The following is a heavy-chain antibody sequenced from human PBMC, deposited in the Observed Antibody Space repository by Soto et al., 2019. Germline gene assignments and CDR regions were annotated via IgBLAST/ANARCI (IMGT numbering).Heavy chain of an antibody. D-gene: IGHD3-16*01. CDR3: VDY. V-gene: IGHV1-18*01. CDR2: INPYNGNT. Sequence: QVQLVQSGAEVKKPGASVKVSCKASGYTYTSYGISWVRQAPGQGLEWMGWINPYNGNTNYAQKLQGRVTMTTDTSTSTAYMELRSLRSDCARDWFGVDYWGQGTLVTVSS. J-gene: IGHJ4*02. CDR1: GYTYTSYG.